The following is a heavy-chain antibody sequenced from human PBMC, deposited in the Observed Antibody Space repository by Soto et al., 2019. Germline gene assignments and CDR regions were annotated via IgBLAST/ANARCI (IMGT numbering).Heavy chain of an antibody. Sequence: QVQLVQSGAEVKKPGASVKVSCKSSGYTFTSYAISLVRQAPGQGLAWMGWISAYNGNTNYAQKLKGRVNMTTATYTSTAYMELRSLRSDDTAVYYCARDTPPADYGGQGTLVTVSS. CDR1: GYTFTSYA. CDR3: ARDTPPADY. V-gene: IGHV1-18*01. J-gene: IGHJ4*02. CDR2: ISAYNGNT.